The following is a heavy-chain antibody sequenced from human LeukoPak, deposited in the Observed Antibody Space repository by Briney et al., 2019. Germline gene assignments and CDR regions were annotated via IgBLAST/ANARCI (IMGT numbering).Heavy chain of an antibody. V-gene: IGHV1-46*01. Sequence: GASVTVSCKASGYTFTSYYMHWVRQAPGQGLEWMGIINPSGGSTSSPQNFQDRVTMTRDTSTSTVYMELSSLGSEDTAVYYCARGADILTGYYPFDYWGQGTLVTVSS. CDR2: INPSGGST. D-gene: IGHD3-9*01. J-gene: IGHJ4*02. CDR1: GYTFTSYY. CDR3: ARGADILTGYYPFDY.